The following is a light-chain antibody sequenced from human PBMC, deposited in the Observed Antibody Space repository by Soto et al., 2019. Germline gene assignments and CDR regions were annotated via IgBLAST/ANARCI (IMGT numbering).Light chain of an antibody. V-gene: IGKV3-11*01. J-gene: IGKJ1*01. Sequence: EIVLTQSPVTLSLSPGERATVSCRASQSVGGYLAWYQQKLGQAPRLLIYDASNSATGTPARFSGSGSETDFTLTISSLESEDLAVYYCQQRDSWPWTFGQGTKVEI. CDR1: QSVGGY. CDR3: QQRDSWPWT. CDR2: DAS.